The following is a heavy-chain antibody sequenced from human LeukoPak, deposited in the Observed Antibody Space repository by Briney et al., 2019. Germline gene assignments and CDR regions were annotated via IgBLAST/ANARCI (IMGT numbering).Heavy chain of an antibody. D-gene: IGHD4-11*01. V-gene: IGHV3-48*01. CDR3: ARAPTYRGYMGV. Sequence: GGSLRLSCAASGFTFSDYAMNWVRQAPGKGLEWVSYISSSSSTIYYADSVKGRFAISRDNAKNSLYLQMNSLRAEDTAVYYCARAPTYRGYMGVWGKGTTVTVSS. CDR2: ISSSSSTI. CDR1: GFTFSDYA. J-gene: IGHJ6*03.